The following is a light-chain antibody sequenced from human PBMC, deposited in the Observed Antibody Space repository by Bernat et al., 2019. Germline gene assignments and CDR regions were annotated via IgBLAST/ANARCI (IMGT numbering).Light chain of an antibody. V-gene: IGLV2-14*01. CDR3: SSYTTSSTRV. J-gene: IGLJ3*02. CDR2: DVS. CDR1: SSDVGGYNY. Sequence: QSALTQPASVSGSPGQSITISCTGTSSDVGGYNYVSWYQQHPGKAPKLMIYDVSNRPSGVSNRFSGTKSGNTASLTISRLQARDEADYYCSSYTTSSTRVFGGGTKLTVL.